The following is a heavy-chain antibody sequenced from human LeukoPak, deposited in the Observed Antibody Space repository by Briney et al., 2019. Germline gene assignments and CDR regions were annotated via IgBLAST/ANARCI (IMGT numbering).Heavy chain of an antibody. CDR2: VYSGGST. CDR1: GFTVRNSY. V-gene: IGHV3-66*02. J-gene: IGHJ6*03. CDR3: ARDSGTTVTGYYYYYMDV. D-gene: IGHD4-17*01. Sequence: GGSLRLSCAASGFTVRNSYMSWVRQAPGKGLEWVSVVYSGGSTYYADSVKGRFTISRDNSKNTLDLQMNSLGAEDTAVYYCARDSGTTVTGYYYYYMDVWGKGTTVTVSS.